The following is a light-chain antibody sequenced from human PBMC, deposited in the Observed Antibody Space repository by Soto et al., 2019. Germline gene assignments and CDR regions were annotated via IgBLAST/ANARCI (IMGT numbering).Light chain of an antibody. CDR2: DAS. CDR3: QQYTSLPFA. V-gene: IGKV3-20*01. CDR1: QRISNSY. Sequence: EIVLTQSPGTLSLSPGERATLSCRASQRISNSYLAWYQQKPGQAPRLLLYDASSRATGIPDRVSGSGSVTDFTLTINRLEPEDFPVHYCQQYTSLPFAFGQGTKFDIK. J-gene: IGKJ2*01.